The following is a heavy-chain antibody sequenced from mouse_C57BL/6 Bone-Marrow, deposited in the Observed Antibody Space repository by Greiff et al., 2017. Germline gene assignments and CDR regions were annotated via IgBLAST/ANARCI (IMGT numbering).Heavy chain of an antibody. D-gene: IGHD1-1*01. J-gene: IGHJ2*01. CDR2: IRLKSDNYAT. CDR3: TATTVVAPDY. V-gene: IGHV6-3*01. Sequence: KLVESGGGLVQPGGSMKLSCVASGFTFSNYWMNWVRQSPEKGLEWVAQIRLKSDNYATHYAESVKGRFTISRDDSKSSVYLQMNNLRAEDTGIYYCTATTVVAPDYWGQGTTLTVSS. CDR1: GFTFSNYW.